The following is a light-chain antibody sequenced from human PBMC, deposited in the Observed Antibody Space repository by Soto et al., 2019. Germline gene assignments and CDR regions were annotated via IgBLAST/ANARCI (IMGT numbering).Light chain of an antibody. Sequence: QSVLTQPASLSGSPGQSITLSCTGTISDVGGYSYVSWYQQHPGRAPKLIIYEVTYRPSGVSNRFSGSKSGNTASLTISGLQAKDEADYYCSSYTSGSTYVFGAGTKVTVL. CDR2: EVT. CDR3: SSYTSGSTYV. V-gene: IGLV2-14*03. J-gene: IGLJ1*01. CDR1: ISDVGGYSY.